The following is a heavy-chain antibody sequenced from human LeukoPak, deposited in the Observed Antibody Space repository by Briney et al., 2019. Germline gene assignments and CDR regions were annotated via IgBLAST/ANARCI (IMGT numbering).Heavy chain of an antibody. J-gene: IGHJ1*01. CDR1: GYTFTGYY. CDR3: ARSQTSLPYLLLWFGEFEYFQH. Sequence: ASVKVSCKASGYTFTGYYMHWVRQAPGQGLEWMGWINPNSGGTNYAQKFQGRVTMTRDTSISTTYMELSRLRSEDTAVYYCARSQTSLPYLLLWFGEFEYFQHWGQGTLVTVSS. CDR2: INPNSGGT. V-gene: IGHV1-2*02. D-gene: IGHD3-10*01.